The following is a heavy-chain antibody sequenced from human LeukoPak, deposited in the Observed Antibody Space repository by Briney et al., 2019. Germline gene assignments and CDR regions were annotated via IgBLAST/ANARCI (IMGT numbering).Heavy chain of an antibody. J-gene: IGHJ3*02. CDR3: ARRGYYDSSGYEDAFDI. CDR1: GGSISSSSYY. D-gene: IGHD3-22*01. CDR2: IYYSGST. Sequence: PSETLSLTCTVSGGSISSSSYYWGWIRQPPGRGLEWIGSIYYSGSTYYNPSLKSRVTIDTSKNQFSLKLSSVTAADTAVYYCARRGYYDSSGYEDAFDIWGQGTMVTVSS. V-gene: IGHV4-39*01.